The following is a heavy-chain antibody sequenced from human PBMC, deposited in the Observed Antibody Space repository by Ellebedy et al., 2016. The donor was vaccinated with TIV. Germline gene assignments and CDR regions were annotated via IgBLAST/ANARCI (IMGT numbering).Heavy chain of an antibody. Sequence: GGSLRLXCAASGFTFNTYGMHWVRQAPGKGLEWVALIWYDGSNELYVDSVKGRFTISRDNSKNTLYLQMNSLRGEDTAVYYCARDNGFCRGSSCYASFDIWGQGTMVTVSS. CDR1: GFTFNTYG. V-gene: IGHV3-33*01. CDR2: IWYDGSNE. CDR3: ARDNGFCRGSSCYASFDI. D-gene: IGHD2-2*01. J-gene: IGHJ3*02.